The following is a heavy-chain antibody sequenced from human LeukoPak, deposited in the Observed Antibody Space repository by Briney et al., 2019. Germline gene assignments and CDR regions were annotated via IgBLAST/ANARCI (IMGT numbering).Heavy chain of an antibody. V-gene: IGHV3-30*03. CDR2: ISYDGSNK. J-gene: IGHJ5*02. CDR1: GFTFSSYG. Sequence: TGGSLRLSCAASGFTFSSYGMHWVRQAPGKGLEWVAVISYDGSNKYYADSVKGRFTISRDNAKNSLYLQMNSLRAEDTAVYYCARAGPPAFDPWGQGTLVTVSS. CDR3: ARAGPPAFDP.